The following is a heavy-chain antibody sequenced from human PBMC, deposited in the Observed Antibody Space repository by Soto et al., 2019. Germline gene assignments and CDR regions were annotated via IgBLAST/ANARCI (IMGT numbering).Heavy chain of an antibody. Sequence: QVQLQESGPGLVKPSQTLSVTCTVSGGSMSTGGYYWSWIRQHPGRGLEWIGYIYHSGMTFSNPSLQSRVAISIDTSKNKFSLKLSSVTAADTAVYYCAAVRCELHDAFDIWGQGTMVIVSS. CDR1: GGSMSTGGYY. V-gene: IGHV4-31*03. CDR2: IYHSGMT. D-gene: IGHD1-7*01. CDR3: AAVRCELHDAFDI. J-gene: IGHJ3*02.